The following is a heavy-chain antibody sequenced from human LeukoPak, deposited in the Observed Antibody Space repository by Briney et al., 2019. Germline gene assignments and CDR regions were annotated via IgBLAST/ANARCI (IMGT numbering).Heavy chain of an antibody. D-gene: IGHD5-18*01. Sequence: PGGSLRLFCAASGFSLSNHWMIGVRQAPGKGLEWVANINDDGSEKYYADSVKRRFTIPRDNAKNSLYLQMHRLRADDTADYYCARHGYSYGWDCWGQETLVSVSS. J-gene: IGHJ4*02. CDR2: INDDGSEK. CDR3: ARHGYSYGWDC. V-gene: IGHV3-7*01. CDR1: GFSLSNHW.